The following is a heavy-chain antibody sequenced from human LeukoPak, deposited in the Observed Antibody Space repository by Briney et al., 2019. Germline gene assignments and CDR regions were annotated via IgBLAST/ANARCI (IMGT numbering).Heavy chain of an antibody. CDR2: INSGGSPI. D-gene: IGHD5/OR15-5a*01. V-gene: IGHV3-48*03. CDR1: GFTFGSYE. CDR3: TRDHPGSTGYFDL. Sequence: GGSLRLSCAASGFTFGSYEMNWVRQAPGKGLKWVSYINSGGSPIYYADSVKGRFTISRDNAKNSLYLQMNNLRAEDTAVYYCTRDHPGSTGYFDLWGRGTPVTVSS. J-gene: IGHJ2*01.